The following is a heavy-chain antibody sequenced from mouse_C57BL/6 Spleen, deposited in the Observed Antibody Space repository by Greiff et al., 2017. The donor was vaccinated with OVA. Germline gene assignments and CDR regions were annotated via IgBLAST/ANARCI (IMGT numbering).Heavy chain of an antibody. CDR2: IHPNSGST. CDR3: AREVNHLLKDV. V-gene: IGHV1-64*01. J-gene: IGHJ1*03. Sequence: QVQLKQPGAELVKPGASVKLSCKASGYTFTSYWMHWVKQRPGQGLEWIGMIHPNSGSTNYNEKFKSKATLTVDKSSSTAYMQLSSLTSEDSAVYYCAREVNHLLKDVWGTGTTVTVSS. D-gene: IGHD2-1*01. CDR1: GYTFTSYW.